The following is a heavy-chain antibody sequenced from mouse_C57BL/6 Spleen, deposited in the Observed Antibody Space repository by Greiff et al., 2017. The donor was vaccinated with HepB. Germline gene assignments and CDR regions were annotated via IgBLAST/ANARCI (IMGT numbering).Heavy chain of an antibody. V-gene: IGHV1-80*01. CDR1: GYAFSSYW. CDR2: IYPGDGDT. D-gene: IGHD3-2*02. Sequence: QVQLKESGAELVKPGASVKISCKASGYAFSSYWMNWLKQRPGKGLEWIGQIYPGDGDTNYNGKFKGKATLTADKSSSTAYMQLSSLTSEDSAVYFCAKGQLRPLMDYWGQGTSVTVSS. J-gene: IGHJ4*01. CDR3: AKGQLRPLMDY.